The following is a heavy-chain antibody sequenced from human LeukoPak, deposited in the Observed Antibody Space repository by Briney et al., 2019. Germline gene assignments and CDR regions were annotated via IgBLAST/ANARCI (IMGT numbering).Heavy chain of an antibody. J-gene: IGHJ5*02. CDR1: GYTFTSYG. CDR2: ISPYNGNT. Sequence: GASVKVSCKASGYTFTSYGISWVRQAPGQGLEWMGWISPYNGNTKYAQKLQGRLTMTTDTSASTAYMELRSLRSDDTAAYYCARGLSMDTNVEIDHWGQGTLVTVSS. D-gene: IGHD4/OR15-4a*01. V-gene: IGHV1-18*01. CDR3: ARGLSMDTNVEIDH.